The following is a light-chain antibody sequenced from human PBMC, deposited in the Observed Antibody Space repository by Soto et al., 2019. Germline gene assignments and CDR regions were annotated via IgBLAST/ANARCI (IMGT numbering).Light chain of an antibody. Sequence: DIVLTQSPGTLSLSPGERATLSCRASQSVSSSYLAWYQQKPGQAPRLLIYGASSRATGIPDRFSGSGSGTDFTLTISRLEPEDFAVYYCQQYGSSPPWTFGQGTKVDI. V-gene: IGKV3-20*01. CDR2: GAS. J-gene: IGKJ1*01. CDR3: QQYGSSPPWT. CDR1: QSVSSSY.